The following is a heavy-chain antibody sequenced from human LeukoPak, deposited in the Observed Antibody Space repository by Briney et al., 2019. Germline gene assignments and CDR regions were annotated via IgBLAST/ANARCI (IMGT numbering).Heavy chain of an antibody. Sequence: ASVKVSCKASGYTFTAYYIHWVRQAPGQGLEWMGWINPTSGGTNPAQKFQGRVTMTRDTSISTAYMELSRLTSDDTAVYYCASSTVYCSSTSCYFHWGQGTLVTISS. CDR3: ASSTVYCSSTSCYFH. J-gene: IGHJ4*02. V-gene: IGHV1-2*02. D-gene: IGHD2-2*01. CDR1: GYTFTAYY. CDR2: INPTSGGT.